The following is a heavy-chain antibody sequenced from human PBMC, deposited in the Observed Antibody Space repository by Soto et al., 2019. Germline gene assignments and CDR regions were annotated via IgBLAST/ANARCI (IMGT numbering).Heavy chain of an antibody. J-gene: IGHJ2*01. V-gene: IGHV3-30*03. Sequence: KGLEWEAVISSEGSNKYYAESLKSRFTISRDNSKNTLYLQMNSLRAEDTAVYYFFFFQAEDGIRDVRSVSAFLLNRSSDL. CDR2: ISSEGSNK. CDR3: FFFQAEDGIRDVRSVSAFLLNRSSDL. D-gene: IGHD3-10*02.